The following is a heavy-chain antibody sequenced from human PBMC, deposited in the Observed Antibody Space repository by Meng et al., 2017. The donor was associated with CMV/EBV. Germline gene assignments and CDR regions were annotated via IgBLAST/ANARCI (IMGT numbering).Heavy chain of an antibody. CDR2: INHSGIT. CDR3: ARGAYDFWSGKDDY. D-gene: IGHD3-3*01. J-gene: IGHJ4*02. CDR1: GGSFSGYY. Sequence: GPLRPSFAVHGGSFSGYYWSWIRQLPGKGLEWIGEINHSGITNYNPSLKSRVTISVDTSKNQFSLKLSSVTAADTAVYYCARGAYDFWSGKDDYWGQGTLVTVSS. V-gene: IGHV4-34*01.